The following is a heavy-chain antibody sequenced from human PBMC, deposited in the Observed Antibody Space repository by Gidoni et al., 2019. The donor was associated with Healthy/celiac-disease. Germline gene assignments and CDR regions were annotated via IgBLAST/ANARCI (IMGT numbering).Heavy chain of an antibody. CDR1: GYPPPELS. CDR2: FDAEDGET. D-gene: IGHD3-22*01. CDR3: ATAPYDSSGYYFRY. Sequence: QVHLVQSWAAVKKPGAPVKVSCKVSGYPPPELSMHWVRQAPGKGLEWMGGFDAEDGETIYAQKFQGRVTMTEDTSTDTAYMELSSLRSEDTAVYYCATAPYDSSGYYFRYWGQGTLVTVSS. V-gene: IGHV1-24*01. J-gene: IGHJ4*02.